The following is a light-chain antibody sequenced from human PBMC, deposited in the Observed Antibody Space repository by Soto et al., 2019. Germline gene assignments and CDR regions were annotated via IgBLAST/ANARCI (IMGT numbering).Light chain of an antibody. V-gene: IGKV2D-29*01. Sequence: DISMTQLPLSLTATLGQKPPTSCNSIHTLLNSDGKTYLHWFLQKPGQPPQLLITGVSTRFSGVAERFSGSGSGTDFTLKISRVDAEDVGVYFCMQNRQLPNNFGQGTK. J-gene: IGKJ2*01. CDR1: HTLLNSDGKTY. CDR2: GVS. CDR3: MQNRQLPNN.